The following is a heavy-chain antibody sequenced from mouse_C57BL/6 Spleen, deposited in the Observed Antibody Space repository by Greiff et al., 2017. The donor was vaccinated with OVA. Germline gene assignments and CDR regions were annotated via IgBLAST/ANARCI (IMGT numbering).Heavy chain of an antibody. Sequence: QVQLQQPGAELVMPGASVKLSCKASGYTFTSYWMHWVKQRPGQGLEWIGEIDPSDSYTNYHQKFKGKSTLTVDKSSSTAYMQLSSLTSEDSAVYYCARSAYGSSTAWFAYWGQGTLVTVSA. CDR3: ARSAYGSSTAWFAY. D-gene: IGHD1-1*01. J-gene: IGHJ3*01. V-gene: IGHV1-69*01. CDR1: GYTFTSYW. CDR2: IDPSDSYT.